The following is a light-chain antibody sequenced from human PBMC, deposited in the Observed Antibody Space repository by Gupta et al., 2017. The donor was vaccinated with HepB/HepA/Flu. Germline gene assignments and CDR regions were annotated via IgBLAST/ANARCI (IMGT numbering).Light chain of an antibody. CDR2: YDD. V-gene: IGLV1-36*01. Sequence: LTQPPQMSEAPRHTDPLSSSGRTSNIVNNAVNWYQQLPGKAPKLLIYYDDLLASGVSDRFSGSKSGTSASLAISGLQSEDEADYYCAVWDDALNVVVFGGGTKLTVL. J-gene: IGLJ2*01. CDR3: AVWDDALNVVV. CDR1: TSNIVNNA.